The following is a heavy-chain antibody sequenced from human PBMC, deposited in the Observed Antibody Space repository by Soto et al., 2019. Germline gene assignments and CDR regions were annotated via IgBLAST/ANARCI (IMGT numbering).Heavy chain of an antibody. Sequence: EQLVESGGDVVQPGTSLRLSCVGSGFAFSSNVLHWVRQAPGRGLEWLAVMSPGGSETYYTNSVRGRFTISRDNSETTLYLEMNNVRPEDTAVYYCALDKIPAAPDYLDQWGQGTLVTVSS. V-gene: IGHV3-30*04. D-gene: IGHD2-15*01. CDR3: ALDKIPAAPDYLDQ. J-gene: IGHJ4*02. CDR1: GFAFSSNV. CDR2: MSPGGSET.